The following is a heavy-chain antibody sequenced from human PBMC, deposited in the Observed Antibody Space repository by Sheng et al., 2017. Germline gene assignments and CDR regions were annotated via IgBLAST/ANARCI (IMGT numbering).Heavy chain of an antibody. V-gene: IGHV4-38-2*02. CDR3: ARVRAPEFDAFEI. CDR1: GYSIGSGSY. Sequence: QVQLQESGPGLVKPSETLSLICNVSGYSIGSGSYWGWIRQSPWKGLEWIAIMHHGGSSYYNPSLKSRVTLFLDTSTNQVSLRVTSVTAADMAVYYCARVRAPEFDAFEIWGQGDIGQRL. J-gene: IGHJ3*02. CDR2: MHHGGSS.